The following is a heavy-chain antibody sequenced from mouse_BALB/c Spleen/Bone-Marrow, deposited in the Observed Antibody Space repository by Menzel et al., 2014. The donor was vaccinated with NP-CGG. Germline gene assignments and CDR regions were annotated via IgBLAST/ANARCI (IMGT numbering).Heavy chain of an antibody. Sequence: DVHLVESGGGLVKPGGSLKLSCAASGFTFSSYAMSWVRQSPEKRLEWVVEISSGGSYTYYPDTVTGRFTISRDNAKNTLYLEMSSLRSEDTAMYYCARDHYGYYTMDYWGQGTSVTVSS. CDR3: ARDHYGYYTMDY. J-gene: IGHJ4*01. CDR1: GFTFSSYA. CDR2: ISSGGSYT. V-gene: IGHV5-9-4*01. D-gene: IGHD1-2*01.